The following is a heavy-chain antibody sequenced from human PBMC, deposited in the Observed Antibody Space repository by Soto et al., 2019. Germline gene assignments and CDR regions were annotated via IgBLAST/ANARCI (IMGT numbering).Heavy chain of an antibody. CDR2: IYYSGST. Sequence: SETLSLTCTVSGGSISSGGYYWSWVRRHPGKGLEWIGYIYYSGSTYYNPSLKSRVTISVDTSKNQFSLKLTSVTAADTAVYYCARVPFGSNGVTYFDYWGQGTLVTVSS. CDR3: ARVPFGSNGVTYFDY. CDR1: GGSISSGGYY. D-gene: IGHD1-26*01. J-gene: IGHJ4*02. V-gene: IGHV4-31*03.